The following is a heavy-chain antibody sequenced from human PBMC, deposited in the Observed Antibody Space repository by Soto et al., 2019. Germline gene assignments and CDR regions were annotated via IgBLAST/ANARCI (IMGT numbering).Heavy chain of an antibody. V-gene: IGHV1-18*01. D-gene: IGHD6-19*01. CDR3: ARDGSVAVRWFDP. CDR2: ISAYNGNT. J-gene: IGHJ5*02. CDR1: GYTFTSYG. Sequence: VASAKVSCKDSGYTFTSYGISWLRQAPGQGLEWMGWISAYNGNTNYAQKLQGRVTMTTDTSTSTAYMELRSLRSDDTAVYYCARDGSVAVRWFDPWGQGTLVTVSS.